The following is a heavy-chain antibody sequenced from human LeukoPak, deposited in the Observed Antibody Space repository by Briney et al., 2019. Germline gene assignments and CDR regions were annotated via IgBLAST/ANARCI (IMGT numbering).Heavy chain of an antibody. J-gene: IGHJ6*03. D-gene: IGHD4-11*01. CDR1: GGSFSGYY. CDR3: ARGSGRLQYYYYYYMDV. V-gene: IGHV4-34*01. Sequence: SETLSLTCAVYGGSFSGYYWSWIRQPPGKGLEWIGEINHSGSTNYNPSLKSRVTISVDTSKNQFSLKLSSVTAADTAVYYCARGSGRLQYYYYYYMDVWGKGTTVTVSS. CDR2: INHSGST.